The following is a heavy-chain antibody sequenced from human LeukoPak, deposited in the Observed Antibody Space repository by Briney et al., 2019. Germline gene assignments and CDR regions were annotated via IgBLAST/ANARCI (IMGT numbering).Heavy chain of an antibody. Sequence: GGSLRLSCAASGFTFDDYGMSWVRQAPGKGLEWVSSITSSSIYKYYADSMKGRFTISRDNAKNSLYLQMDSLRAEDTAVYYCARDGITMRILEYWGQGTLVTVSS. CDR1: GFTFDDYG. CDR3: ARDGITMRILEY. J-gene: IGHJ4*02. V-gene: IGHV3-21*01. CDR2: ITSSSIYK. D-gene: IGHD3-10*01.